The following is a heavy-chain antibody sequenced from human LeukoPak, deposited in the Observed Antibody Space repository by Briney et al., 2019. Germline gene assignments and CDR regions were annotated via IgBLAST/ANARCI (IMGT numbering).Heavy chain of an antibody. J-gene: IGHJ2*01. D-gene: IGHD3-22*01. Sequence: SETLSLTCAVSGYSISSGYYWGWIRQPPGKGLEWIGSIYHSGSTYYNPSLKSRVTISVDTSKNQFSLKLSSVTAADTAVYYCARLPITITMIVVVIWYFVLWGRGTLVTVSS. CDR3: ARLPITITMIVVVIWYFVL. V-gene: IGHV4-38-2*01. CDR1: GYSISSGYY. CDR2: IYHSGST.